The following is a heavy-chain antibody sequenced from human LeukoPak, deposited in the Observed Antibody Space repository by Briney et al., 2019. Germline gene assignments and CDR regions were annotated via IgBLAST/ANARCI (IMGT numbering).Heavy chain of an antibody. J-gene: IGHJ3*02. CDR1: GGTFSSYT. D-gene: IGHD2-2*01. CDR3: ARGLRRYCSSTSCYFSAFDI. CDR2: IIPILGIA. Sequence: VASVKVSCKASGGTFSSYTISWVRQAPGQGLEWMGRIIPILGIANYAQKFQGRVTITADKSTSTAYMELSSLRSEDTAVYYCARGLRRYCSSTSCYFSAFDIWGQGTMVTASS. V-gene: IGHV1-69*02.